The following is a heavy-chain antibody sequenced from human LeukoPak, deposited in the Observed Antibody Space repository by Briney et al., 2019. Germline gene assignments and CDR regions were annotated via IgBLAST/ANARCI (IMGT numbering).Heavy chain of an antibody. D-gene: IGHD6-13*01. CDR2: IYYSGST. Sequence: SETLSLTCTVSGGSISSSSYYWGWIRQPPGKGLEWIGSIYYSGSTYYNPSLKSRVTISVDTSKNQFSLKLSSVTAADTAVYYCARQIAAAGTWSQGTLVTVSS. CDR1: GGSISSSSYY. J-gene: IGHJ5*02. CDR3: ARQIAAAGT. V-gene: IGHV4-39*01.